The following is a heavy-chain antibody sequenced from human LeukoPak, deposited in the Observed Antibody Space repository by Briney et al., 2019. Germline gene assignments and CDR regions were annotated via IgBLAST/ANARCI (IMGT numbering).Heavy chain of an antibody. V-gene: IGHV3-11*01. Sequence: GGSLRLSCAASGFTFNDYYMSWIRQAPGKGLEWLSYINIGGTNTHYADSVKGRFTISRDNAKKSLYLEMNNLRAEDTAIYYCATDGAGFDTWGQGVLVTVSS. J-gene: IGHJ5*02. CDR2: INIGGTNT. CDR1: GFTFNDYY. CDR3: ATDGAGFDT.